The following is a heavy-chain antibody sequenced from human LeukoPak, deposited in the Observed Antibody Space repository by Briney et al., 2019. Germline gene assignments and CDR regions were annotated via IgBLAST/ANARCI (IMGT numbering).Heavy chain of an antibody. D-gene: IGHD2-15*01. J-gene: IGHJ4*02. Sequence: SVKVSCKASGYTFTDYYIHWVRQAPGQGLEWMGGIIPIFGTANYAQKFQGRVTITADESTSTAYMELSSLRSEDTAVYYCARAEGGTNDYWGQGTLVTVSS. CDR2: IIPIFGTA. V-gene: IGHV1-69*13. CDR3: ARAEGGTNDY. CDR1: GYTFTDYY.